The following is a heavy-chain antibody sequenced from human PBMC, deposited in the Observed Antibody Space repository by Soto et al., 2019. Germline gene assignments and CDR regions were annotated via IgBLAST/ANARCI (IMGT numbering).Heavy chain of an antibody. J-gene: IGHJ4*02. CDR2: IYYSGST. D-gene: IGHD6-13*01. CDR3: ARRGAAAPFDY. V-gene: IGHV4-30-4*01. CDR1: GGSISSGDYY. Sequence: SETLSLTCTVSGGSISSGDYYWSWIRQPPGKGLEWIGYIYYSGSTYYNPSLKSRVTISVDTSKNQFSLKLSSVTAADTAVYYCARRGAAAPFDYWGQGTLVTVSS.